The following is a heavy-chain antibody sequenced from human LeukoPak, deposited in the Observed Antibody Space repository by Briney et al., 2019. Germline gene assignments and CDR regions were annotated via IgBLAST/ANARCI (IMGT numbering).Heavy chain of an antibody. V-gene: IGHV1-46*01. CDR3: ARDIGNDYSNYVGYFDY. J-gene: IGHJ4*02. Sequence: ASVKVSCKASGYTFTSYYMHWVRQAPGQGLEWMGIINPSGGSTSYAQKFQGRVTMTRDMSTSTVYMELSSLRSEDTAVYYCARDIGNDYSNYVGYFDYWGQGTLVTVSS. CDR2: INPSGGST. D-gene: IGHD4-11*01. CDR1: GYTFTSYY.